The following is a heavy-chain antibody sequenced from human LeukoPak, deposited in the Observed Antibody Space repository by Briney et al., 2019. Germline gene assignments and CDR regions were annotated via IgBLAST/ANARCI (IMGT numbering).Heavy chain of an antibody. Sequence: ASVKVSCKASGYTFTGYYMHWARQAPGQGLEWMGRINPNSGGTNYAQKFQGRVTMTRDTSISTAYMELSRLRSDDTAVYYCARDLYCSGGSCYVGGPEYNWFDPWGQGTLVTVSS. CDR1: GYTFTGYY. CDR2: INPNSGGT. J-gene: IGHJ5*02. CDR3: ARDLYCSGGSCYVGGPEYNWFDP. V-gene: IGHV1-2*06. D-gene: IGHD2-15*01.